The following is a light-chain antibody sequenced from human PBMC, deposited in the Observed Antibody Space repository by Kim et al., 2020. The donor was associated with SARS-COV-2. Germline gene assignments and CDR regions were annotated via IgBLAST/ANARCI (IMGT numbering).Light chain of an antibody. V-gene: IGKV1-39*01. J-gene: IGKJ2*01. CDR1: QSITNF. Sequence: DIQMTQSPSSLSASVGDRVTITCRTSQSITNFLNWYQQKPGKAPKLLIYAASSLQSGVPSRFSGSGSGTDFTLTISSLQPEDFATYFCQQSYGIPHTFGQGTKLEI. CDR2: AAS. CDR3: QQSYGIPHT.